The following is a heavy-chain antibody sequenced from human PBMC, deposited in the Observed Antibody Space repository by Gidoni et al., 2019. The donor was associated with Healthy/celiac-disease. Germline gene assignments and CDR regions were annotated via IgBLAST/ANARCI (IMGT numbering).Heavy chain of an antibody. V-gene: IGHV4-39*01. Sequence: QLQLQESGPGLVKPSETLSLTCPVSGGSISSSSYYWGWIRQPPGKGLEWIGSIYYSGSTYYNPSLKSRVTISVDTSKNQFSLKLSSVTAADTAVYYCARHVLLWFGELSGVDYWGQGTLVTVSS. J-gene: IGHJ4*02. CDR2: IYYSGST. D-gene: IGHD3-10*01. CDR1: GGSISSSSYY. CDR3: ARHVLLWFGELSGVDY.